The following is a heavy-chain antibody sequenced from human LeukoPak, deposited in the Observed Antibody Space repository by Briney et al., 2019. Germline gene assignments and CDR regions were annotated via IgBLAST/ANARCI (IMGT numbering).Heavy chain of an antibody. Sequence: GGSLRPSCAASGFTFSSSAMYCVRQAPGQGVWWVAIISYDGSNKYYANSVRGRFSISRYNTKNTLYLQLISLSADDTAVYYCARGELLRLRDRAFGYWGQGSLVTVSS. V-gene: IGHV3-30*04. D-gene: IGHD1-7*01. J-gene: IGHJ4*02. CDR1: GFTFSSSA. CDR3: ARGELLRLRDRAFGY. CDR2: ISYDGSNK.